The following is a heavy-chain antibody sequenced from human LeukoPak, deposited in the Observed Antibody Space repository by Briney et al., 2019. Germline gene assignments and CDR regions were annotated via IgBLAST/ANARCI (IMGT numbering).Heavy chain of an antibody. CDR1: GYTFTSYA. CDR3: ARGGITMVRGVITQGLEGYYYYMDV. Sequence: ASVKVSCKASGYTFTSYAMNWVRQAPGQGLEWMGWINPNSGGTNYAQKFQGRVTMTRDTSISTAYMELSRLRSDDTAVYYCARGGITMVRGVITQGLEGYYYYMDVWGKGTTVTVSS. V-gene: IGHV1-2*02. CDR2: INPNSGGT. J-gene: IGHJ6*03. D-gene: IGHD3-10*01.